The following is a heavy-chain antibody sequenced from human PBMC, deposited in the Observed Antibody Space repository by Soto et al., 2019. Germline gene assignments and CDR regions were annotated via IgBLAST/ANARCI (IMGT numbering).Heavy chain of an antibody. Sequence: EVQLVESGGGLVQPGGSLRLSCVASGVNLSTYWMHWVRQAPGKGLVWVSSVRYDGGDTAYADSVKGRFTISRDNAKNTLYLQMNSLRAEDTAVYYCSREYNGFERWGQGTLVTVSS. V-gene: IGHV3-74*01. CDR2: VRYDGGDT. CDR1: GVNLSTYW. J-gene: IGHJ5*02. CDR3: SREYNGFER.